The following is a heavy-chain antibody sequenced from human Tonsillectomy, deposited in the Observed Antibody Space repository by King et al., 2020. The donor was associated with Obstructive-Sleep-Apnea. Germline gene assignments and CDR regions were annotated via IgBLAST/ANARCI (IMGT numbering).Heavy chain of an antibody. CDR2: ISSSSSTI. Sequence: VQLVESGGGLVQPGGSLRLSCAASGFTFSSYSMNWVRQAPGKGLEWVSYISSSSSTIYYGDSVKGRFTISRDNAKNSLYLQMNSLRAEDTAVYYCARVLAFDYWGQGTLVTVSS. CDR1: GFTFSSYS. V-gene: IGHV3-48*04. D-gene: IGHD3-3*02. J-gene: IGHJ4*02. CDR3: ARVLAFDY.